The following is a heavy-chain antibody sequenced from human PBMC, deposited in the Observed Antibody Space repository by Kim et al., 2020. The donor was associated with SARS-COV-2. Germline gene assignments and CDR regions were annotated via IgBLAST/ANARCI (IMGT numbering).Heavy chain of an antibody. CDR2: VPGGGGRT. J-gene: IGHJ4*02. CDR1: GFTVNNFA. CDR3: AKAQRRSSGWYVFED. V-gene: IGHV3-23*01. Sequence: GGSLRLSCGASGFTVNNFAMTWVRQAPGKGLEWVSTVPGGGGRTFYADSVKGRFTSSRDNSKNTVLLQMNSVRAEDAAIYYCAKAQRRSSGWYVFEDWGQGPMVTVSS. D-gene: IGHD6-19*01.